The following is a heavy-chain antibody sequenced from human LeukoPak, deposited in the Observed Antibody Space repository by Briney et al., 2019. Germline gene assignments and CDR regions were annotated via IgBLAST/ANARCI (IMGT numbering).Heavy chain of an antibody. D-gene: IGHD3-9*01. CDR2: IYYSGST. CDR3: ARAADYDILTGYYSPRLYFDY. CDR1: GGSISSYY. J-gene: IGHJ4*02. V-gene: IGHV4-59*01. Sequence: SSETLSLTCTVSGGSISSYYWSWIRQPPGKGLEWIGYIYYSGSTNYNPSLKSRVTISVDTSKNQFSLKLSSVTAADTAVYYCARAADYDILTGYYSPRLYFDYWGQGTLVTVSS.